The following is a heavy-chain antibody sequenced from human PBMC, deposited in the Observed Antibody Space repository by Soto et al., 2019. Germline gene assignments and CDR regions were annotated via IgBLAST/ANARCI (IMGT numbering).Heavy chain of an antibody. CDR3: ARGAEWFLYYYYGMDV. Sequence: SETLSLTCAVYGGSFSGYYWSWIRQPSGKGLEWIGEINHSGSTNYNPSLKSRVTISVDTSKNQFSLKLSSVTAADTAVYYCARGAEWFLYYYYGMDVWGQGTTVTVSS. CDR2: INHSGST. D-gene: IGHD3-3*01. J-gene: IGHJ6*02. CDR1: GGSFSGYY. V-gene: IGHV4-34*01.